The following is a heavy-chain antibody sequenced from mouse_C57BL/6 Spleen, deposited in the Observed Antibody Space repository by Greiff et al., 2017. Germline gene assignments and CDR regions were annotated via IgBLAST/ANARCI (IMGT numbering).Heavy chain of an antibody. J-gene: IGHJ3*01. CDR1: GYAFTNYL. CDR3: ARRRGPYGNSGFAY. Sequence: QVQLQESGAELVRPGTSVKVSCKASGYAFTNYLIEWVKQRPGQGLEWIGVINPGSGGTTYNEKFKGKATLTADQSSSTAYMQLSILAYYDSAVYFCARRRGPYGNSGFAYWGQGTLVTVSA. CDR2: INPGSGGT. V-gene: IGHV1-54*01. D-gene: IGHD2-1*01.